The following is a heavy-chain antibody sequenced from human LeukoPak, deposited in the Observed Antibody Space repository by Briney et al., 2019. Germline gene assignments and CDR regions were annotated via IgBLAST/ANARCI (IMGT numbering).Heavy chain of an antibody. V-gene: IGHV1-2*06. J-gene: IGHJ1*01. D-gene: IGHD2-15*01. CDR3: ARDSSDIRSLIAH. CDR2: INPNSGDT. Sequence: ASVKVSCKASGYTFTAYHMHWVRQAPGQGLEWMGRINPNSGDTNYAQKFQGRVTMTRDTSISTAYMELSRLRSDDTAVYYCARDSSDIRSLIAHWGQGTLVTVSS. CDR1: GYTFTAYH.